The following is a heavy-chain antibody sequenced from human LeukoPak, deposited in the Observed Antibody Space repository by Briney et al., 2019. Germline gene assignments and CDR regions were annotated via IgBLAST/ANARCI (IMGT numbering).Heavy chain of an antibody. CDR2: IIPIFGTA. D-gene: IGHD3-22*01. CDR1: GGTFSSYA. J-gene: IGHJ3*02. CDR3: ARLGYYDSSGYYRVGAFDI. Sequence: SVKVSCKASGGTFSSYAISWVRQAPGQGLEWMGRIIPIFGTANYAQKFQGRVTITTDESTSTAYKELSSLRSEDTAVYYCARLGYYDSSGYYRVGAFDIWGQGTMVTVSS. V-gene: IGHV1-69*05.